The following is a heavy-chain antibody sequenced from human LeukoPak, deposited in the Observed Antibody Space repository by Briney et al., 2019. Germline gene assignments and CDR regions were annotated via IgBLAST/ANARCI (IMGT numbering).Heavy chain of an antibody. CDR1: GGSISSYY. D-gene: IGHD1/OR15-1a*01. V-gene: IGHV4-59*08. CDR3: ARQPSGTAAFDI. Sequence: PSETLSLTCAVTGGSISSYYWSWIRHPPGKGLDWIAYIYSSGNTNYNPSFKSRVTISVDTSKNQFSLKLTSVAAADTAIYYCARQPSGTAAFDIWGQGTMVIVSS. J-gene: IGHJ3*02. CDR2: IYSSGNT.